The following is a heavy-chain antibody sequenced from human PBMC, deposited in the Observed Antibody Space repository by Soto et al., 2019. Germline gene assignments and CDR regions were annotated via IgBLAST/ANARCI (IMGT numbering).Heavy chain of an antibody. CDR2: ISGSGGST. J-gene: IGHJ4*02. CDR1: GFTFSSYA. Sequence: GGSLRLSCAASGFTFSSYAMSLFRQAPGKGLEWVSAISGSGGSTYYADSVKGRFTISRDNSKNTLYLQMNSLRAEDTAVYYCAKAANPSIAANVDYWGQGTLVTVSS. D-gene: IGHD6-6*01. CDR3: AKAANPSIAANVDY. V-gene: IGHV3-23*01.